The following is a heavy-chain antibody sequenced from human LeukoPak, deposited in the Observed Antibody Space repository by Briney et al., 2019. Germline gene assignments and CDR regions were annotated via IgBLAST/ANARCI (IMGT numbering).Heavy chain of an antibody. V-gene: IGHV4-61*02. Sequence: SETLSLTCTVSGGSISSGSYYWSWIRQPAGKGLEWIGRIYTSGSTNYNPSLKSRATISLDTSNNQFSLKLTSLTAADTAMYYCARASGPGYNPFDYWGQGTLVTVSS. CDR1: GGSISSGSYY. D-gene: IGHD1-14*01. J-gene: IGHJ4*02. CDR2: IYTSGST. CDR3: ARASGPGYNPFDY.